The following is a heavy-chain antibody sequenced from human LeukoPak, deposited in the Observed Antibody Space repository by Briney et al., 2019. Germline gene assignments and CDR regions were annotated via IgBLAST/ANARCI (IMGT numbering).Heavy chain of an antibody. D-gene: IGHD3-9*01. CDR2: INSDGINT. J-gene: IGHJ4*02. Sequence: GGSLRLSCAASGFTFSNYWMHWVRQAPGKGLVWVSRINSDGINTSYADSVKGRFTISRDNSKNTLYLQMNSLRAEDTAVYYCAASNYDILTGYYLGYYFDYWGQGTLVTVSS. V-gene: IGHV3-74*01. CDR1: GFTFSNYW. CDR3: AASNYDILTGYYLGYYFDY.